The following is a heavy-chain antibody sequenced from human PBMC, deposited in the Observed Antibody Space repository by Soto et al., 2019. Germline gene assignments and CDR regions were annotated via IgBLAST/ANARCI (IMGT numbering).Heavy chain of an antibody. D-gene: IGHD6-19*01. CDR1: GGTFSSYA. Sequence: SVKVSCKASGGTFSSYAISWVRQAPGQGLEWMGGIIPIFGTTNYAQKFQGRVTITADESTTTAYMDLSSLRSEDTAVYYCARDGSGWYDYWGQGTLVTVSS. J-gene: IGHJ4*02. V-gene: IGHV1-69*13. CDR3: ARDGSGWYDY. CDR2: IIPIFGTT.